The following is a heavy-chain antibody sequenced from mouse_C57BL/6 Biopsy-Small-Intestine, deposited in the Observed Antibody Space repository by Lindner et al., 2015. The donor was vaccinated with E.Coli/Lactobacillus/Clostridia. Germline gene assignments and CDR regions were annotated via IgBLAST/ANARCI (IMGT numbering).Heavy chain of an antibody. CDR1: GYTFTTCT. CDR3: VKGGFNTASPVDH. Sequence: VKVSCKASGYTFTTCTMSWVRQAPGQGLEWMGRINTNTGDPTYAQGFTGRFVFSLDTSVNTAFLQIYSLEADDTAVYYCVKGGFNTASPVDHWGQGTLVIVSS. J-gene: IGHJ4*01. V-gene: IGHV9-3*01. D-gene: IGHD6-1*01. CDR2: INTNTGDP.